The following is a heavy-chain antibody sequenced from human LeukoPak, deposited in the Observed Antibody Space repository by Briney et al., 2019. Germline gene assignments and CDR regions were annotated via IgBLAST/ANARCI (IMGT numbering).Heavy chain of an antibody. CDR2: IYHSGGT. D-gene: IGHD2/OR15-2a*01. V-gene: IGHV4-4*02. Sequence: SDTLSLTCADSGDPINSIDWWSWVRQSPARGLEWIGEIYHSGGTNYNPSLKSRVTISVDKSKNHLSLKLTSVTAADTAVYFCVGNGYYALDYWGQGALVTVAS. J-gene: IGHJ4*02. CDR3: VGNGYYALDY. CDR1: GDPINSIDW.